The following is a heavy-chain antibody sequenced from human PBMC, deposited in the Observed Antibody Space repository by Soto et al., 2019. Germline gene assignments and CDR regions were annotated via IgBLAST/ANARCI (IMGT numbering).Heavy chain of an antibody. Sequence: SETLSLTCAVSGGSISSSYWWSWVRQPPGKGLEWIGEIYHSGSTNYNPSLKSRVTMSQDKSKNRFSLNLKSVTAADTAVYYCARSGNSRFDHWGPGTLVTVSS. J-gene: IGHJ4*02. CDR3: ARSGNSRFDH. V-gene: IGHV4-4*02. D-gene: IGHD5-12*01. CDR1: GGSISSSYW. CDR2: IYHSGST.